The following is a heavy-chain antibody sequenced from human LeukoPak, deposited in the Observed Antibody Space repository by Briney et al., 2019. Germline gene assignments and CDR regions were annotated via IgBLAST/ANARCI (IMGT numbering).Heavy chain of an antibody. J-gene: IGHJ5*02. CDR2: IYYSGST. CDR3: AREVYSSPRDWFDP. Sequence: SETLSLTCTVSGGSISSYYWSWIRQPPGKGLEWIGYIYYSGSTNYNPSLKSRITISVDTSKNQFSLKLSSVTAADTAVYYCAREVYSSPRDWFDPWGQGTLVTVSS. V-gene: IGHV4-59*01. D-gene: IGHD6-13*01. CDR1: GGSISSYY.